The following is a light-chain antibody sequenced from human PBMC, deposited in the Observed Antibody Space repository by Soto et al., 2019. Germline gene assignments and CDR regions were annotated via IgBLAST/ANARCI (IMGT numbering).Light chain of an antibody. CDR2: GAS. J-gene: IGKJ2*01. V-gene: IGKV3-20*01. CDR3: QQYGCSPRT. Sequence: IVLTQSPGTLSLSPGEAATLSCRASQSISNYLAWYQQKPGQAPRLVIFGASNRATGIPDRFGGSGSGTDFTLTISRLEPEGFAVYYYQQYGCSPRTFGQGTKLEIK. CDR1: QSISNY.